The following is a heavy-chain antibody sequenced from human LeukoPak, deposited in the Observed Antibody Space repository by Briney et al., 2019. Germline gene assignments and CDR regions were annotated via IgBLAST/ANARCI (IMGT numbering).Heavy chain of an antibody. V-gene: IGHV3-66*01. CDR2: MYSVGTT. CDR1: GFIVGANF. Sequence: PGGSLRLSCEASGFIVGANFMNWVRQAPGKGLEWVAVMYSVGTTHYADSVKGRFTVSRDPSKNAVYLQMDSLRVEDTAVYYCARETAVAGGFDYWGQGTLVTVSS. D-gene: IGHD6-19*01. J-gene: IGHJ4*02. CDR3: ARETAVAGGFDY.